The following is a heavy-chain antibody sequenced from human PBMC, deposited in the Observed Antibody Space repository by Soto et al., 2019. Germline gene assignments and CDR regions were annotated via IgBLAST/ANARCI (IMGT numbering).Heavy chain of an antibody. J-gene: IGHJ4*02. V-gene: IGHV4-4*02. D-gene: IGHD6-19*01. CDR2: IYRSGTT. CDR1: GGSVSSNNW. CDR3: ARHIAVAGTRGFDY. Sequence: QVQLQESGPGLVKPSGTLSLTCVVSGGSVSSNNWWSWVRQPPGKGLEWIGAIYRSGTTNYNPSLKSRVTISMDKSNNQRSLNVIPLTVADTAVYYCARHIAVAGTRGFDYWGQGTLVTVSS.